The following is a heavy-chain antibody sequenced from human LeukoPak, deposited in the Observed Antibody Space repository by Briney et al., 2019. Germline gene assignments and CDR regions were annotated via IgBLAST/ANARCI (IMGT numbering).Heavy chain of an antibody. CDR2: ISSSSSYT. V-gene: IGHV3-11*06. Sequence: GGSLRLSCAASGFTFSDYYMSWIRQAPGKGLEWVSYISSSSSYTNYADSVKGRFTISRDNAKNSLYLQMNSLRAEDTAVYYCARKGIAVAGTGFDYWGQGTLVTVSS. CDR1: GFTFSDYY. J-gene: IGHJ4*02. CDR3: ARKGIAVAGTGFDY. D-gene: IGHD6-19*01.